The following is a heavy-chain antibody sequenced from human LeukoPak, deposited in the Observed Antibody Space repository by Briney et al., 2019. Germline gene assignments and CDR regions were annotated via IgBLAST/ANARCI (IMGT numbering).Heavy chain of an antibody. CDR1: GGSINGHF. CDR2: VSDSGAT. D-gene: IGHD3-22*01. Sequence: SETLSLTCTVSGGSINGHFWSWIRQPPGKGLEWIGYVSDSGATNYNPSLNSRLTMSVDTSKNQFSLHLTSVTAADTAVYYCARDSSDFSDRSGLNFLVYWGQGILVAVSS. CDR3: ARDSSDFSDRSGLNFLVY. V-gene: IGHV4-59*11. J-gene: IGHJ4*02.